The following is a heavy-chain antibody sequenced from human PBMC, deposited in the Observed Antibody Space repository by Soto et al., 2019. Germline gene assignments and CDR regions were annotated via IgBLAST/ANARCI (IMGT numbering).Heavy chain of an antibody. CDR1: GGSISSGGYY. Sequence: QVQLQESGPGLVKPSQTLSLTCTVSGGSISSGGYYWSWIRQHPGKGLEWIGYIYYSGSTYYNPSSKRRVTISVDTSKNQFSLKLSSVTAADTAVYYCARDQKGGKGAIDYWGQGTLVTVSS. CDR2: IYYSGST. V-gene: IGHV4-31*03. CDR3: ARDQKGGKGAIDY. J-gene: IGHJ4*02. D-gene: IGHD1-26*01.